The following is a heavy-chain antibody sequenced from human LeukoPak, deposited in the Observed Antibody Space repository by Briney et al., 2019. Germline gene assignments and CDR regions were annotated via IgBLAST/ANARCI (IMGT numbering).Heavy chain of an antibody. V-gene: IGHV3-30*09. J-gene: IGHJ5*02. CDR2: ISDDGSTK. CDR1: GFTFSRYA. Sequence: GGSLRLSCAHSGFTFSRYAMNWVRQDPGKGLEWVAVISDDGSTKYYADSVRGRFAISRDNSDNTVYLQMNSLRGEDTAVYYCARVRYPGTSNTWFDPWGQGTLVTVSS. CDR3: ARVRYPGTSNTWFDP. D-gene: IGHD1-1*01.